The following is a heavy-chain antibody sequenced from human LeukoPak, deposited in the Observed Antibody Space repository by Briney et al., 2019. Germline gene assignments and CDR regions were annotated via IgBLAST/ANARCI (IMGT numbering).Heavy chain of an antibody. CDR1: GYSISSGYY. D-gene: IGHD3-3*01. CDR2: IYHSGST. J-gene: IGHJ5*02. V-gene: IGHV4-38-2*02. CDR3: AREIEWSFDP. Sequence: SETLSLTCAVSGYSISSGYYWGWIRQPPGKGLEWIGSIYHSGSTYYNPSLKSRVTISVDTSKNQLSLKLSSVTAADTAVYYCAREIEWSFDPWGQGTLVTVSS.